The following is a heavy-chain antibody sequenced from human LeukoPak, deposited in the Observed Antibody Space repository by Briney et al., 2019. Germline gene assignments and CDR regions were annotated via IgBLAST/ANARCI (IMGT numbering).Heavy chain of an antibody. CDR2: AFHSGST. J-gene: IGHJ4*02. CDR3: ARGRQRAYYYDSSGYPPDY. V-gene: IGHV4-39*01. Sequence: PSETLSLTCTVSDASISSSYFYWSWIRQPPGKGLEWIGNAFHSGSTHYSPSLKSRVTISVDTSRKQFSLRLSAATAADTAVYYCARGRQRAYYYDSSGYPPDYWGQGTLVTVSS. CDR1: DASISSSYFY. D-gene: IGHD3-22*01.